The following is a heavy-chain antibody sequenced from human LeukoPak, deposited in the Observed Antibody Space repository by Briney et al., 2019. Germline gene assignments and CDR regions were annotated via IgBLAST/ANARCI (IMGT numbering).Heavy chain of an antibody. CDR3: ARDFNPSCGDNCYLDAFDI. Sequence: GGSLRLSCAASGFIFSKYWMTWVPQAPGKGLEWVANIKRDGSVIHYVDSVKGRFTISRDNAKNSLYLQMDSLRAEDTAVYYCARDFNPSCGDNCYLDAFDIWGQGTMVTVSS. J-gene: IGHJ3*02. D-gene: IGHD2-21*01. CDR2: IKRDGSVI. CDR1: GFIFSKYW. V-gene: IGHV3-7*01.